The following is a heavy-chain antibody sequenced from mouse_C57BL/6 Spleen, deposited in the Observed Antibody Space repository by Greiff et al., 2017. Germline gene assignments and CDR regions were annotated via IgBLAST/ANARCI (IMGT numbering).Heavy chain of an antibody. V-gene: IGHV1-82*01. CDR3: ARLITTVVATRYFDV. J-gene: IGHJ1*03. CDR2: ISPGDGDT. D-gene: IGHD1-1*01. Sequence: QVHVKQSGPELVKPGASVKISCKASGYAFSSSWMNWVKQRPGTGLEWIGRISPGDGDTNYTGKFKGKATLTADKSSSTAYMQLSSLTSEDSAVYFCARLITTVVATRYFDVWGTGTTVTVSS. CDR1: GYAFSSSW.